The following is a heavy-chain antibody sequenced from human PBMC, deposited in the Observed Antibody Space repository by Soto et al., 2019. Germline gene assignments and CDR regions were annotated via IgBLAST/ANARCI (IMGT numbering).Heavy chain of an antibody. Sequence: QVQLQESGPGLVKPSQTLSLTCTVSGGSISSGDYDWSWIRQPPGKGLEWIGYIYYSGGTYYNPSLKRRVTISVDTSKNQFSLKLSSVTAADTAVYYCARDQGSSWYNWFDPWGQGTLVTVSS. J-gene: IGHJ5*02. CDR1: GGSISSGDYD. D-gene: IGHD6-13*01. CDR2: IYYSGGT. V-gene: IGHV4-30-4*01. CDR3: ARDQGSSWYNWFDP.